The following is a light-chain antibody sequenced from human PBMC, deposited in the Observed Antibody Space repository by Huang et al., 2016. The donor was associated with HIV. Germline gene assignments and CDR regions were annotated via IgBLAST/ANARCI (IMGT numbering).Light chain of an antibody. CDR1: QSVSSHY. Sequence: EIVLTQSPGTLSLSPGERATLSCRARQSVSSHYLAWYQQKPDQAPRLLIYGAASRAIGLPDRFSGSGSGTGFTLTISRLEPEDFAVYYCQQYGTSPLTFGQGTKVEIK. J-gene: IGKJ1*01. CDR2: GAA. CDR3: QQYGTSPLT. V-gene: IGKV3-20*01.